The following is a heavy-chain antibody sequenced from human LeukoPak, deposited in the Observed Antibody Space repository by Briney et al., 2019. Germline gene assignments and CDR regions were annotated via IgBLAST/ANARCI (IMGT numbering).Heavy chain of an antibody. CDR1: GFTFSSYS. CDR2: ISSSSSTI. D-gene: IGHD5-12*01. CDR3: AREEWLRFNGY. Sequence: PGGSLGLSCAASGFTFSSYSMNWVRQALGRGLEWVSYISSSSSTIYYADSVKGRFTISRDNAKNSLYLQMNSLRAEDTAVYYCAREEWLRFNGYWGQGTLVTVSS. J-gene: IGHJ4*02. V-gene: IGHV3-48*01.